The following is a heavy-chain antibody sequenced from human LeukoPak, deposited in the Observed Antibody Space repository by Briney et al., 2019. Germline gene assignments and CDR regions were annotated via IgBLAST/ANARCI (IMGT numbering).Heavy chain of an antibody. CDR2: ISYDGSNK. CDR3: QGRAMVTNDY. D-gene: IGHD5-18*01. CDR1: GFTFSSYA. V-gene: IGHV3-30-3*01. J-gene: IGHJ4*02. Sequence: PGRSLRLSCAASGFTFSSYAMHWVRQAPGKGLEWVAVISYDGSNKYYADSVKGRFTISRDNSKNTLYLQMNGLRAEYTAVYYCQGRAMVTNDYWGQGTLVTVSS.